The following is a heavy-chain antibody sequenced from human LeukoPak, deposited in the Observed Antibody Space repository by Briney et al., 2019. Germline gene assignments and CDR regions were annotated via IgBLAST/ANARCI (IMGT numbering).Heavy chain of an antibody. CDR3: AKDTNRKSSSWYWAPHLYFDY. D-gene: IGHD6-13*01. Sequence: GGSLRLSCAASGFTFSSYAMSWVRQAPGKGLEWVSAINGSGGSTYYADSVKGRFTISRDNSKNTLYLQMNSLRAEDTAVYYCAKDTNRKSSSWYWAPHLYFDYWGQGTLVTVSS. CDR1: GFTFSSYA. CDR2: INGSGGST. J-gene: IGHJ4*02. V-gene: IGHV3-23*01.